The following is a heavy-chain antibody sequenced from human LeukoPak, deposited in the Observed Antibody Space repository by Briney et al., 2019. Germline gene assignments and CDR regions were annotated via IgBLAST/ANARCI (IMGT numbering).Heavy chain of an antibody. CDR3: ARGRRRVVPAAIRRGGYNWFDP. Sequence: GASVLVSCKASGYTFRIHDINWVRQATGQGLEWMGWMNPNSGNTGYAQKFQGRVTMTRNTSISTAYMELSSLRSEDTAVYYCARGRRRVVPAAIRRGGYNWFDPWGQGTLVTVSS. J-gene: IGHJ5*02. CDR2: MNPNSGNT. D-gene: IGHD2-2*02. V-gene: IGHV1-8*01. CDR1: GYTFRIHD.